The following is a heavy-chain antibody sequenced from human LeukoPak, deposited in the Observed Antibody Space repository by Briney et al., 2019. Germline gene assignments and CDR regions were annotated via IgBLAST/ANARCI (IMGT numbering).Heavy chain of an antibody. V-gene: IGHV3-23*01. CDR2: VSGSGDRT. D-gene: IGHD5-18*01. CDR3: ATGYTYGPRRDY. CDR1: GFTFSNYA. J-gene: IGHJ4*02. Sequence: GGSLRLSCAASGFTFSNYAMNWVRQAPGRGLESVSGVSGSGDRTYYADPVKGRFTISRDNSKNTLYLQMNSLRAEDTAVYYCATGYTYGPRRDYWGQGTLVTVSS.